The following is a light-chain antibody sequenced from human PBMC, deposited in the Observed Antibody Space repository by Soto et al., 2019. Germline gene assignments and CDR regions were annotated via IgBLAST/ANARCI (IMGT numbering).Light chain of an antibody. CDR1: SSDVGAYNY. V-gene: IGLV2-14*01. J-gene: IGLJ1*01. CDR3: NSYTTRSTYV. Sequence: QSVLAQPASASGSPGQSITISCTGTSSDVGAYNYVSWYQQHPGKAPKLLIYGVTNRPSGVSNRFSGSKSGNTASLTISGLQAEDEADYYCNSYTTRSTYVFGTGTKV. CDR2: GVT.